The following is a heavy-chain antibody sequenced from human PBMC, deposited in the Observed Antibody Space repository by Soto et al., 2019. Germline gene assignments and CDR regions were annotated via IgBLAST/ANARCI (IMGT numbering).Heavy chain of an antibody. CDR3: ARAGSSGPPC. CDR2: INAGNGKA. V-gene: IGHV1-3*01. J-gene: IGHJ4*02. D-gene: IGHD3-22*01. Sequence: ASVKVSCKASGYTFTSYAMHWVRQAPGQRLEWMGWINAGNGKAKYSQKFQGRVTITADESTSTAYMELSSLRSEDTAVYYCARAGSSGPPCWGQGTLVTVSS. CDR1: GYTFTSYA.